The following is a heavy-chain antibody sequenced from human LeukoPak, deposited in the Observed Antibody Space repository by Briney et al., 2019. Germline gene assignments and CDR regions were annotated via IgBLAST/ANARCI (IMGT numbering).Heavy chain of an antibody. V-gene: IGHV3-74*01. Sequence: PGGSLRLSCAASGFTLSSYWMHWVRQAPGKGLVWVSRINRDGSSTSYADSVKGRFTISRDNAKNTLYLQMNSLRTEDTAVYYCARMDIVVVPAAKQYNWFDPWGQGTLVSVSS. D-gene: IGHD2-2*03. CDR2: INRDGSST. J-gene: IGHJ5*02. CDR3: ARMDIVVVPAAKQYNWFDP. CDR1: GFTLSSYW.